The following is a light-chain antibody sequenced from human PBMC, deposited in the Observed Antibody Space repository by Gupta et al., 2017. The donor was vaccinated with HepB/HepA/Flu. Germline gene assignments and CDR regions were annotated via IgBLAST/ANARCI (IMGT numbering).Light chain of an antibody. CDR3: QQRNSFPFT. V-gene: IGKV1-39*01. CDR2: AAS. Sequence: DIQMTQSPSSLSASIGDRVTITCRASQRISNFLNWYQQKAGRAPESLVYAASTLQSGVPSRFSGSGSGTDFTLTISGRQAEDFATYYCQQRNSFPFTFGHGTKVDIK. J-gene: IGKJ3*01. CDR1: QRISNF.